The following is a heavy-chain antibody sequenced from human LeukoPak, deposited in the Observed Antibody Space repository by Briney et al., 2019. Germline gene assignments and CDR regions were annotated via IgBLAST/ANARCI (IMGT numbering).Heavy chain of an antibody. V-gene: IGHV4-59*08. D-gene: IGHD6-19*01. J-gene: IGHJ4*02. CDR3: ARHGTSGWYPADY. CDR1: GGSISSYY. CDR2: IYYSGST. Sequence: TSETLSLTCTVSGGSISSYYWSWIRQPPGKGLEWIGYIYYSGSTNYNPSLKSRVTISVDTSKNQFSLKLSSVTAADTAVYYCARHGTSGWYPADYWGQGTLVTVSS.